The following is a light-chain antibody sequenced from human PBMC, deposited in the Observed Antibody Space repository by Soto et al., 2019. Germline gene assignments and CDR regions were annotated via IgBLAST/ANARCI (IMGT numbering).Light chain of an antibody. CDR3: QKYNSAPFT. CDR2: AAS. V-gene: IGKV1-27*01. CDR1: QGISDY. Sequence: DIRMTHSPSTLSASLGDRVTITCRASQGISDYLAWFQQKPGKVPTLLIYAASTLQPGVPSRFSGRGSGTDFTLTISRLQPEDVATYYCQKYNSAPFTFGPGTKVDIK. J-gene: IGKJ3*01.